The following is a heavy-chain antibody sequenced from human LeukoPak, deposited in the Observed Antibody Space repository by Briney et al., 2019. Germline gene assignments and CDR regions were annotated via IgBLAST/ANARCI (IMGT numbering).Heavy chain of an antibody. CDR2: IYNTGGT. CDR1: GGSISSHY. CDR3: ARRYCSSASCYAVSQYAFDI. D-gene: IGHD2-2*01. V-gene: IGHV4-59*11. Sequence: PSETLSLTCTVSGGSISSHYLSWIRQPPGKGLEWIGYIYNTGGTNYNPSLKSRVTISIDTSKNQFSLNLRSVTAADTAVYYCARRYCSSASCYAVSQYAFDIWGQGTLVTVSP. J-gene: IGHJ3*02.